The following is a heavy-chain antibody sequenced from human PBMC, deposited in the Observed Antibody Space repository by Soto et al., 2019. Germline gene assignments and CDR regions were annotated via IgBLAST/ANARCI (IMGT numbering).Heavy chain of an antibody. V-gene: IGHV3-21*01. CDR1: GFTFSSYS. Sequence: GGSLRLSCAASGFTFSSYSMNWVRQAPGKGLEWVSSISSSSSYIYYADSVKGRFTISRDNAKNSLYLQMNSLRAEDTAVYYCARDPASIAARGNWFDPWGQGTLVTVSS. J-gene: IGHJ5*02. CDR2: ISSSSSYI. D-gene: IGHD6-6*01. CDR3: ARDPASIAARGNWFDP.